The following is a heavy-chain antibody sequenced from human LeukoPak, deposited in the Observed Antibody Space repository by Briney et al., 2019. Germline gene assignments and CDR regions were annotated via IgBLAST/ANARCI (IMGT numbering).Heavy chain of an antibody. CDR3: ARTDYGDYYYYGMDV. D-gene: IGHD4-17*01. V-gene: IGHV1-2*04. CDR2: INPNSGGT. Sequence: ASVKVSCKASGYTFTGYYMHWVRQAPGQGLEWMGWINPNSGGTNYAQKFQGWVTMTRDTSISTAYMELSRLRSDDTAVYYCARTDYGDYYYYGMDVWGQGTTVTVSS. CDR1: GYTFTGYY. J-gene: IGHJ6*02.